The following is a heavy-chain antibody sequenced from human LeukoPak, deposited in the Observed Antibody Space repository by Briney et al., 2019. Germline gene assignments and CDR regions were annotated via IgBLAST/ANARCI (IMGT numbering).Heavy chain of an antibody. D-gene: IGHD3-10*01. V-gene: IGHV4-59*08. CDR1: GGSISSYY. J-gene: IGHJ6*02. Sequence: SETLSLTCTVSGGSISSYYWSWIRQPPGKGLEWIGYIYYSGSINYNPSLKSRVTISVDTSKNQFSLKLSSVTAADTAVYYCARYGSGSYYKYYYYYGMDVWGQGTTVTVSS. CDR2: IYYSGSI. CDR3: ARYGSGSYYKYYYYYGMDV.